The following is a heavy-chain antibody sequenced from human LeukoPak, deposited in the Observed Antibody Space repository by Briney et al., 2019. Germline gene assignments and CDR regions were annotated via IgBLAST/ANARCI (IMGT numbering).Heavy chain of an antibody. CDR2: INPNSGGT. V-gene: IGHV1-2*02. CDR1: GYTFTGYY. CDR3: ARDRGGSVTYYYGSGSYVPDAFDI. D-gene: IGHD3-10*01. Sequence: ASVKVSCKASGYTFTGYYMHWVRQAPGQGLEWMGWINPNSGGTNYAQKFQGRVTMTRDTSISTAYMELSRLRSDDTAVYYCARDRGGSVTYYYGSGSYVPDAFDIWGQGTMVTVSS. J-gene: IGHJ3*02.